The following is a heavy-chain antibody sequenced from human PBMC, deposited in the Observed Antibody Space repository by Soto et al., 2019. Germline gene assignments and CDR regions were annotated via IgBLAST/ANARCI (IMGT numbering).Heavy chain of an antibody. J-gene: IGHJ3*02. CDR2: IYPGDSDT. V-gene: IGHV5-51*01. CDR3: ARWVXGLHYDFWSGYVDAFDI. CDR1: GYSFTIYW. Sequence: GESLKISCKGSGYSFTIYWIGWVRQMPGKGLEWMGIIYPGDSDTRYSPSFQGQVTISADKSISTAYLQWSSLKASDTAMYYCARWVXGLHYDFWSGYVDAFDIWGQGTMVTVSS. D-gene: IGHD3-3*01.